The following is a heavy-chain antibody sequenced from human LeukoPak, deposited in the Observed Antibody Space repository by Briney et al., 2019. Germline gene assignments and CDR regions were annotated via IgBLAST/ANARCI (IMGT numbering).Heavy chain of an antibody. CDR3: ARSGSYFHFDY. D-gene: IGHD3-10*01. CDR2: ISYDGGNK. V-gene: IGHV3-30-3*01. Sequence: PGGSLRLSCAASGFTFSSYAMHWVRQAPGKGLEWVAVISYDGGNKYYADSVKGRFTISRDNSKNTLYLQMNSLRAEDTAVYYCARSGSYFHFDYWGQGTLVTVSS. J-gene: IGHJ4*02. CDR1: GFTFSSYA.